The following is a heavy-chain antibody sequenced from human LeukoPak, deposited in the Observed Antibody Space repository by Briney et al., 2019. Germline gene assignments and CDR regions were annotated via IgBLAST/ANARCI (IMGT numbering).Heavy chain of an antibody. CDR1: GFTVSSNY. D-gene: IGHD6-19*01. CDR3: ASYSSGWSPAEYFQH. Sequence: GSLRLSCAASGFTVSSNYMSWIRQPPGKGLEWIGEINHSGSTNYNPSLKSRVTISVDTSKNQFSLKLSSVTAADTAVYYCASYSSGWSPAEYFQHWGQGTLVTVSS. J-gene: IGHJ1*01. V-gene: IGHV4-34*01. CDR2: INHSGST.